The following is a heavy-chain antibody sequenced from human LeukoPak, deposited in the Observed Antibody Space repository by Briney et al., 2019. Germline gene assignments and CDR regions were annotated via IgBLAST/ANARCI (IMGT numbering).Heavy chain of an antibody. CDR3: ARDAGNSGYGCDL. CDR1: GFISSQYG. D-gene: IGHD5-12*01. J-gene: IGHJ5*02. Sequence: TGGSQRLSCAASGFISSQYGFNWVRQAPGEGVGWVSHIRSTSETFYADSVKGRFTISRDHARNSLYLQMNNLRGEDTAIYYCARDAGNSGYGCDLWGQGTLVTVSS. V-gene: IGHV3-48*01. CDR2: IRSTSET.